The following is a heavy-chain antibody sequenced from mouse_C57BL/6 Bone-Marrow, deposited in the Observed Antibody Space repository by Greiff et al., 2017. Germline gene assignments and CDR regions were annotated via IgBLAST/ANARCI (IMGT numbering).Heavy chain of an antibody. J-gene: IGHJ2*01. Sequence: EVMLVESGAELVKPGASVKLSCTASGFNIKDYYMHWVKQRTEQGLEWIGRIDPEDGETKYAPKFPGKATITADTSSNAAYLQLSSLTSEDTAVYYCAMRTVVATDYWGQGTTLTVSA. CDR3: AMRTVVATDY. CDR1: GFNIKDYY. V-gene: IGHV14-2*01. D-gene: IGHD1-1*01. CDR2: IDPEDGET.